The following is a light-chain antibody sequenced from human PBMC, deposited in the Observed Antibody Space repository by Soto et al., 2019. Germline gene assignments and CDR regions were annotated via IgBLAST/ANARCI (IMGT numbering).Light chain of an antibody. Sequence: QSVLTQPASVSGSPGQSITISCAGTSGEVGRYNHVAWYQQHPDRAPKLMIYEVTKRPSGVSNRFSGSKSGNTASLKISGLQAEDEADYYCISYTGSSTSYVFGTGTKLTVL. CDR2: EVT. CDR1: SGEVGRYNH. V-gene: IGLV2-14*01. CDR3: ISYTGSSTSYV. J-gene: IGLJ1*01.